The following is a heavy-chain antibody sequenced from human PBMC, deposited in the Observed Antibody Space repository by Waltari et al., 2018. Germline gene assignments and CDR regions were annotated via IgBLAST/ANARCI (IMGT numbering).Heavy chain of an antibody. D-gene: IGHD5-12*01. J-gene: IGHJ3*02. Sequence: EVQLVESGGGLIQPGGSLRLSCAASGFTVSSNYMSWVRQAPGKGLEWVAVIYSGGSTYYADSVKGRFTISRDNSKNTLYLQMISLRAEDTAVYYCARSRDGYRIPAFDIWGQGTMVTVSS. CDR1: GFTVSSNY. V-gene: IGHV3-53*01. CDR2: IYSGGST. CDR3: ARSRDGYRIPAFDI.